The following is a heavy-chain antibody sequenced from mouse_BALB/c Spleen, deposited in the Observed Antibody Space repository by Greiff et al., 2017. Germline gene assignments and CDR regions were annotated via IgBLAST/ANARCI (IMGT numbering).Heavy chain of an antibody. D-gene: IGHD1-1*02. CDR2: ISSGGSYT. V-gene: IGHV5-6-4*01. Sequence: EVKLMESGGGLVKPGGSLKLSCAASGFTFSSYTMSWVRQTPEKRLEWVATISSGGSYTYYPDSVKGRFTISRDNAKNTLYLQMSSLKSEDTAMYYCTREGYGSYAMDYWGQGTSVTVSS. J-gene: IGHJ4*01. CDR3: TREGYGSYAMDY. CDR1: GFTFSSYT.